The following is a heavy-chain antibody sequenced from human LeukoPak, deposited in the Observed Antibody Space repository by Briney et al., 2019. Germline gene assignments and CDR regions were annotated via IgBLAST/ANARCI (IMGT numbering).Heavy chain of an antibody. CDR3: ARGMRCSGGSCYSNWFDP. D-gene: IGHD2-15*01. V-gene: IGHV4-59*01. Sequence: PSETLSLTCTVSGGSISSYYWSWIRQPPGKGLEWIGYIYYSGSTNYNPSLKSRVTISVDTSKNQFSLKLSSVTAADTAVYYCARGMRCSGGSCYSNWFDPWGQGTLVTVSS. J-gene: IGHJ5*02. CDR2: IYYSGST. CDR1: GGSISSYY.